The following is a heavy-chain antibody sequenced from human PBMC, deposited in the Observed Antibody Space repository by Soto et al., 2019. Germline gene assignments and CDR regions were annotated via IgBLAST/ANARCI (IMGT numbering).Heavy chain of an antibody. Sequence: QVQLVQSGAEVKKRGASVKVSCKASGYTFTSYGISWVRQAPGQGLEWLGWISAYNGNKNYAQKLQGRVTLTTDTSTSTADMELRSLRSDDTAVYYCARASGYDPVPGWPVGDWGQGTLVTVSS. D-gene: IGHD5-12*01. CDR3: ARASGYDPVPGWPVGD. CDR1: GYTFTSYG. CDR2: ISAYNGNK. V-gene: IGHV1-18*01. J-gene: IGHJ4*02.